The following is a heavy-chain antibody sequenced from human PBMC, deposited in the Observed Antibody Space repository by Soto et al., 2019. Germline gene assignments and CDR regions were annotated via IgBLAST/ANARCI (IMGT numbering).Heavy chain of an antibody. V-gene: IGHV3-23*01. CDR2: ISGSGGST. Sequence: PGGSLRLSCAASGFTFSSYAMSWVRQAPGEGLEWVSAISGSGGSTYYADSVKGRFTISRDNSKNTMYLQMSSLRAEDTAVYYCVKDGSSGWPYYYGMDVWGQGTTVTVSS. D-gene: IGHD6-19*01. J-gene: IGHJ6*02. CDR3: VKDGSSGWPYYYGMDV. CDR1: GFTFSSYA.